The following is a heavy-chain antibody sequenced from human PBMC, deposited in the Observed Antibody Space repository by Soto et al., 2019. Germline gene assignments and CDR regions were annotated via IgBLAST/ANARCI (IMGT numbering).Heavy chain of an antibody. V-gene: IGHV3-21*01. Sequence: GGSLRLSCAASGFTFSSYSMNWVRQAPGKGLEWVSSISSSSSYIYYADSVKGRFTISRDNAKNSLYLQMNSLRAEYMAVYYCARGDWLYSSSHYYGMDVWGQGTTVTVSS. CDR1: GFTFSSYS. CDR3: ARGDWLYSSSHYYGMDV. CDR2: ISSSSSYI. D-gene: IGHD6-6*01. J-gene: IGHJ6*02.